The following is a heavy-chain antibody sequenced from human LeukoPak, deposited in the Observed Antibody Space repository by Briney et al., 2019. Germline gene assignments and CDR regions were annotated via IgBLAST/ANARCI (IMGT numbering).Heavy chain of an antibody. Sequence: PGRSLRLSCAASGFTFSSYAMHWVRQAPGKGLEWVAVISYDGSNKYYADSVKGRFTISRDNSKNTLYLQMNSLRAEDTAAYYCARAVKTTAGDYFDYWGQGTLVTVSS. V-gene: IGHV3-30-3*01. CDR1: GFTFSSYA. CDR3: ARAVKTTAGDYFDY. CDR2: ISYDGSNK. D-gene: IGHD4-17*01. J-gene: IGHJ4*02.